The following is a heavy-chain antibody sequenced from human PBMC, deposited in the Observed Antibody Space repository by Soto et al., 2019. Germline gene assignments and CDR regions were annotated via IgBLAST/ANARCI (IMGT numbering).Heavy chain of an antibody. CDR2: LIPIFGTA. V-gene: IGHV1-69*01. D-gene: IGHD1-26*01. J-gene: IGHJ4*02. Sequence: QVQLVQSGAEVKKPGSSVKVSCKASVGTFSSYSINWVRQAPGQGLEWMGELIPIFGTANYAQKFQGRVTITADESTSTAYMELSSLRSEDTAVYYCARDGGRHSGGIEYWGQGTLVTVSS. CDR1: VGTFSSYS. CDR3: ARDGGRHSGGIEY.